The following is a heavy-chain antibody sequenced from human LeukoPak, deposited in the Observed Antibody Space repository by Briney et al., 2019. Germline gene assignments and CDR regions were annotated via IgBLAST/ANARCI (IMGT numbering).Heavy chain of an antibody. Sequence: PGGSLRLSCAASGFTFSSYSMNWVRQAPGKGLEWVSSISSSSSYIYYADLVKGRFTISRDNAKNSLYLQMNSLRAEDAAVYYCARDWERRDGYLTRWPYWGQGTLVTVSS. D-gene: IGHD5-24*01. CDR1: GFTFSSYS. CDR3: ARDWERRDGYLTRWPY. V-gene: IGHV3-21*01. J-gene: IGHJ4*02. CDR2: ISSSSSYI.